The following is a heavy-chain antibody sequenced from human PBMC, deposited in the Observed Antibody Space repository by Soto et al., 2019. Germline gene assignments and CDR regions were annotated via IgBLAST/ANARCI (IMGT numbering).Heavy chain of an antibody. Sequence: GGSLRLSCAASGFTFSSYAMHWVRQAPGKGLEWVAVISYDGSNKYYADSVKGRFTISRDNSKNTLYLQMNSLRAEDTAVYYCARDPGRGIAAAGRPSWYFDLWGRGTLVTVSS. V-gene: IGHV3-30-3*01. CDR2: ISYDGSNK. CDR1: GFTFSSYA. D-gene: IGHD6-13*01. CDR3: ARDPGRGIAAAGRPSWYFDL. J-gene: IGHJ2*01.